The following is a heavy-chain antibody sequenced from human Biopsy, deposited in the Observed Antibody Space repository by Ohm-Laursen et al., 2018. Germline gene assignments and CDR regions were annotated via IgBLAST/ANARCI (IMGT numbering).Heavy chain of an antibody. D-gene: IGHD2-15*01. CDR1: GVYISDYY. CDR2: IHHSGST. CDR3: ARMDCSGGSCHYYSYGMDV. J-gene: IGHJ6*02. V-gene: IGHV4-4*09. Sequence: SQTLSLTCSVSGVYISDYYWSWIRQPPGKGLECIGNIHHSGSTNYNPSLKSRLTISVDTSKNQFSLKLSSVTAADTAVYYCARMDCSGGSCHYYSYGMDVWGQGTTATVSS.